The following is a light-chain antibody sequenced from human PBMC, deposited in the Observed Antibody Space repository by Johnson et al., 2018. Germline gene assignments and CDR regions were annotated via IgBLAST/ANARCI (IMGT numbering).Light chain of an antibody. Sequence: QSVLTQPPSVSAAPGQKVTISCSGSSSNIGNNYVSWYQQLPGTAPKLLIYENNKRPSGIPDRFSGSKSGTSATLGITGLQTGDEADYYCGTWDSSLSAGKVFGTVTKVTDL. CDR2: ENN. J-gene: IGLJ1*01. V-gene: IGLV1-51*02. CDR1: SSNIGNNY. CDR3: GTWDSSLSAGKV.